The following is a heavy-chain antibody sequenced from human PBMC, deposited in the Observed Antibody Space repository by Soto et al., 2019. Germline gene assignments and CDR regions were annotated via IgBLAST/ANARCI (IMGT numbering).Heavy chain of an antibody. CDR1: GGTFSSYA. J-gene: IGHJ4*02. Sequence: QVQLVQSGAEVKKPGSSVKVSCKASGGTFSSYAISWVRQAPGQGLEWMGGIIPIFGTANYAQKFQGRVTITADESTSTAYMELSSLRSEDTAVYYCARDRAWFGELLYRGYYFDYWGQGTLVTVSS. V-gene: IGHV1-69*01. CDR3: ARDRAWFGELLYRGYYFDY. D-gene: IGHD3-10*01. CDR2: IIPIFGTA.